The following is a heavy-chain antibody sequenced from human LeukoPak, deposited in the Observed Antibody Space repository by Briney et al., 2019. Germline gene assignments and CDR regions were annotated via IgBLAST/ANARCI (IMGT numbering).Heavy chain of an antibody. D-gene: IGHD3-10*01. Sequence: GGSLRLSCAASGFTFSSYGMHWVRQAPGKGLEWVAVIWYDGSNKYYADSVKGRFTISRDNSKNTLYLQMNSLRAEDTAVYYCARDLYMVRGVNYFDYWGQGTLVTVSS. J-gene: IGHJ4*02. CDR1: GFTFSSYG. V-gene: IGHV3-33*01. CDR2: IWYDGSNK. CDR3: ARDLYMVRGVNYFDY.